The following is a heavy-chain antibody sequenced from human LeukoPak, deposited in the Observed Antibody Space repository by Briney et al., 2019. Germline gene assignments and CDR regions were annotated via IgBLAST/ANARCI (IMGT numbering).Heavy chain of an antibody. CDR2: IYYSGST. CDR3: ARQINRFSDAFDI. V-gene: IGHV4-59*01. Sequence: KPSETLSLTCTVSGGSISSYYWSWIRRPPGKGLEWIGYIYYSGSTNYNPSLKSRVTISVDTSKNQFSLKLSSVTAADTAVYYCARQINRFSDAFDIWGQGTMVTVSS. J-gene: IGHJ3*02. CDR1: GGSISSYY. D-gene: IGHD1-14*01.